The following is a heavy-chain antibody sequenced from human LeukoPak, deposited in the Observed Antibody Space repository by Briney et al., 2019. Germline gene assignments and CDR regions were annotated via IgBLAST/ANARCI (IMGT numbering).Heavy chain of an antibody. CDR1: GLSFSSFA. Sequence: GGSLRLSCAASGLSFSSFAMSWVRQGPARGLGWVSSIRGNGDTFYADSVKGRFTLYSDSSRNTVYFQLNNLRVEDTAIYYCARASWVSTTDAVRWGQGTLVTVSS. V-gene: IGHV3-23*01. CDR3: ARASWVSTTDAVR. J-gene: IGHJ4*02. D-gene: IGHD1-14*01. CDR2: IRGNGDT.